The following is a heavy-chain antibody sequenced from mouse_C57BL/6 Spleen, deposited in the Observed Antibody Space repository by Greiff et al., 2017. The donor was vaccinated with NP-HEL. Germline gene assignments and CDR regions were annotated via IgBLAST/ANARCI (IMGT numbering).Heavy chain of an antibody. Sequence: VQLQQSGPELVKPGASVKISCKASGYSFTGYYMNWVKQSPEKSLEWIGEINPSTGGTTYNQKFKAKATLTVDKSFSTAYMQLKSLTSEDSAVYYCARIRVGFDYWGQGTTLTVSS. CDR1: GYSFTGYY. CDR3: ARIRVGFDY. J-gene: IGHJ2*01. CDR2: INPSTGGT. V-gene: IGHV1-42*01.